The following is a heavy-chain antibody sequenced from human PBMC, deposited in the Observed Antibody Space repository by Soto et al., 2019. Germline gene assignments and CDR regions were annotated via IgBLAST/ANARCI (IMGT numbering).Heavy chain of an antibody. CDR3: ARDVRIAAADTSNYYYYGLDV. V-gene: IGHV3-7*03. Sequence: EVQLVESGGGLVQPGGSLRLSCEVSGFTFSSYWMSWVRQAPGKGLEWVANIKQDGSEKYYVDSVKGRFTISRDNAKNSLYLQMNSLRAEDTAVYYCARDVRIAAADTSNYYYYGLDVWGQGTTVTVSS. CDR1: GFTFSSYW. CDR2: IKQDGSEK. J-gene: IGHJ6*02. D-gene: IGHD6-13*01.